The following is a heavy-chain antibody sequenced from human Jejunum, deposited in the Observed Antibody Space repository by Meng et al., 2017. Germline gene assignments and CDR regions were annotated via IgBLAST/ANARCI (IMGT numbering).Heavy chain of an antibody. CDR3: ARGNEYSNYGADF. V-gene: IGHV4-34*01. J-gene: IGHJ4*02. Sequence: QVKLQQLGAGLLKPSETLSRTCAVDGGSISDDYWTWIRHPPGKGLEWIGEINDSGSTNYNPSLKSRVTISVGTSKSQCYLRVSSVTAADTAVYYCARGNEYSNYGADFWGQGTLVTVSS. D-gene: IGHD4-11*01. CDR2: INDSGST. CDR1: GGSISDDY.